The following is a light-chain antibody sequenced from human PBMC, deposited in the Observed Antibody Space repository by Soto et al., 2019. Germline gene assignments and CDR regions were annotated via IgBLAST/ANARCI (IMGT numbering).Light chain of an antibody. J-gene: IGLJ1*01. CDR2: YVT. CDR3: SSYTSTASYV. V-gene: IGLV2-14*03. CDR1: SSDIGGYNY. Sequence: QSVRNQPASVSGSPGQSITISCTGTSSDIGGYNYVSWYQQHPGKAPKLIINYVTNRPSGVSNRFSGSKSGNTASLTISGLQADDEGDYYCSSYTSTASYVFGTGTKVTVL.